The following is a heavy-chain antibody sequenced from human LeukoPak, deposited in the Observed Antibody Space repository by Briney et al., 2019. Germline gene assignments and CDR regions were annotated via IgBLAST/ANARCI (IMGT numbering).Heavy chain of an antibody. CDR1: GGTFSSYA. CDR3: ARVTGYMIEDYFDY. J-gene: IGHJ4*02. CDR2: IIPIFGTA. V-gene: IGHV1-69*13. D-gene: IGHD3-22*01. Sequence: SVKVSCKASGGTFSSYAISWVRQAPGQGLEWMGGIIPIFGTANYAQKFQGRVTITADESTSTAYMELSSLRSEDTAVYYCARVTGYMIEDYFDYWGQGILVTVSS.